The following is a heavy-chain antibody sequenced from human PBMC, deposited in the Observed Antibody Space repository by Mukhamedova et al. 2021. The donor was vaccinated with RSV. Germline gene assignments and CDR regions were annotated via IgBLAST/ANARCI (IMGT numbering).Heavy chain of an antibody. V-gene: IGHV3-21*06. CDR3: ARDACDRQRASCPLDY. Sequence: SIGASTSKTFYADSVKGRLTISRDNAKNSLYLQMNSLRVEDTAVYYCARDACDRQRASCPLDYWGQGTLVTVSS. CDR2: IGASTSKT. J-gene: IGHJ4*02.